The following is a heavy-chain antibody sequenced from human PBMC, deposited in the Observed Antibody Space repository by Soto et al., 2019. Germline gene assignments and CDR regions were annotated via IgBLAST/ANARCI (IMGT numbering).Heavy chain of an antibody. J-gene: IGHJ6*03. CDR2: ISGSGGST. D-gene: IGHD3-3*01. V-gene: IGHV3-23*01. Sequence: GGTMRLSCAASACTCSSYAMSWVRQAPGKGLEWVSAISGSGGSTYYADSVKGRFTISRDNSKSTRYLQMHSLRAEGTAVYECAKQTRPYDFWSGYSSYYYYYYMDGWGKGTTVRVSS. CDR3: AKQTRPYDFWSGYSSYYYYYYMDG. CDR1: ACTCSSYA.